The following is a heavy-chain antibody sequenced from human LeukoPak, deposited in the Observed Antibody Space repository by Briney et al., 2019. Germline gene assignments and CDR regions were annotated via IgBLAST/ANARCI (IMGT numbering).Heavy chain of an antibody. V-gene: IGHV3-30*18. D-gene: IGHD3-10*01. CDR1: GFTFSSYG. CDR3: AKDRLRGVIPYYFDY. CDR2: ISYDGSNK. J-gene: IGHJ4*02. Sequence: GRSLRLSCAASGFTFSSYGMHWVRQAPGKGLEWVAVISYDGSNKYYADSVKGRFTISRDNSKNTLYLQMNSLRAEDTAVYYCAKDRLRGVIPYYFDYWGQRTLVTVSS.